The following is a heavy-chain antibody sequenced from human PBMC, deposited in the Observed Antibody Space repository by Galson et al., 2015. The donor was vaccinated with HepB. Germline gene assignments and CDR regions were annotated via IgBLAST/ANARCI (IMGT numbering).Heavy chain of an antibody. V-gene: IGHV3-30*04. J-gene: IGHJ4*02. D-gene: IGHD6-13*01. CDR2: ISYDGSNK. CDR1: GFTFSSYA. Sequence: SLRLSCAASGFTFSSYAMHWVRQAPGKGLEWVAVISYDGSNKYYADSVKGRFTISRDNTKNTLYLQMNSLRAEDTAVYYCARAGAHRDEQKLVLYSWGQGTLVTVSS. CDR3: ARAGAHRDEQKLVLYS.